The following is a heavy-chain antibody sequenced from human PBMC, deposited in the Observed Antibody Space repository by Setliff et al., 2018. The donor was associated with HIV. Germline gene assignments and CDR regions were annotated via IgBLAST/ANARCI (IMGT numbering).Heavy chain of an antibody. CDR1: GYTFTTYA. CDR3: ARYSNWNFEEHLDY. Sequence: ASVKVSCKASGYTFTTYAIHWVRQAPGQRLEWMGWITDYNGNTNYAQKLQGRVTMTTDTSTSTAYMELRSLRSDDTAVYYCARYSNWNFEEHLDYWGQGTLVTVSS. CDR2: ITDYNGNT. D-gene: IGHD1-7*01. V-gene: IGHV1-18*01. J-gene: IGHJ4*02.